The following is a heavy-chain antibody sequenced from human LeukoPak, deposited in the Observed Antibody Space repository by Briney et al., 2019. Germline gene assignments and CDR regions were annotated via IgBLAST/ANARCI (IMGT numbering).Heavy chain of an antibody. CDR3: ARETYYYGSGSPGYFDY. V-gene: IGHV3-53*01. J-gene: IGHJ4*02. CDR1: GFTFSSYA. D-gene: IGHD3-10*01. CDR2: IYSGGST. Sequence: GGSLRLSCAASGFTFSSYAMSWVRQAPGKGLEWVSVIYSGGSTYYADSVKGRFTISRDNSKNTLYLQMNSLRAEDTAVYYCARETYYYGSGSPGYFDYWGQGTLVTVSS.